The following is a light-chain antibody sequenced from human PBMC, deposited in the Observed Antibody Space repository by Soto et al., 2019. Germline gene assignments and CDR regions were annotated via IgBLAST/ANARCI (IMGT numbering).Light chain of an antibody. J-gene: IGKJ1*01. Sequence: EIVLTQSPGTLSLSPGERATLSCRASQSVKNSYFAWYQQKPGQAPRLLIYGASSRATGIPDRFSGSGSGTDFTLTISRLEPEDFAVCYCQQYGTSPWTFGQGTKVEIK. V-gene: IGKV3-20*01. CDR1: QSVKNSY. CDR3: QQYGTSPWT. CDR2: GAS.